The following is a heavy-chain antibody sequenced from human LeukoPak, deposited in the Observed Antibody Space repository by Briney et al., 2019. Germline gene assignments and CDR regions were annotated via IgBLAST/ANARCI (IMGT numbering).Heavy chain of an antibody. CDR2: FDPEDGET. CDR1: GYTLTELS. Sequence: ASVKVSCKVSGYTLTELSMHWVRQAPGKGLEWMGGFDPEDGETIYAQKFQGRVTTTEDTSTDTAYMELSSLRSEDTAVYYCARSPKGWYYYYYYMDVWGKGTAVTISS. CDR3: ARSPKGWYYYYYYMDV. V-gene: IGHV1-24*01. D-gene: IGHD6-19*01. J-gene: IGHJ6*03.